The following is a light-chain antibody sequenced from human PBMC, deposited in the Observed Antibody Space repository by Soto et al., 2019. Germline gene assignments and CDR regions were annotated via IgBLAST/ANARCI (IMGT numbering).Light chain of an antibody. CDR3: QQYDSSPTT. CDR1: QSVSSY. V-gene: IGKV3-20*01. J-gene: IGKJ1*01. Sequence: ESVLTHSPSTLSLSAVEKATLSCSASQSVSSYLAWYQQKPGQAPRLLIYDASSRATGIPDRFSGSGSGTVFTLTISRLQPEDFAVYFCQQYDSSPTTSGQGTKVDIK. CDR2: DAS.